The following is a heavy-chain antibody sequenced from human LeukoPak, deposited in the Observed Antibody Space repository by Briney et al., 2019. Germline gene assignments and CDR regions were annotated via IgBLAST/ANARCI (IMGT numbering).Heavy chain of an antibody. CDR2: ISWNSGSI. J-gene: IGHJ4*02. D-gene: IGHD4-17*01. CDR1: GFTFDDYA. Sequence: GRSLRLSCAASGFTFDDYAMHWVRQAPGKGLEWVSGISWNSGSIGYADSVKGRFTISRDNAKNSLYLQMNSLRAEDTALYYCAKGPDYCDYYVYYFDYWGQGTLVTVSS. CDR3: AKGPDYCDYYVYYFDY. V-gene: IGHV3-9*01.